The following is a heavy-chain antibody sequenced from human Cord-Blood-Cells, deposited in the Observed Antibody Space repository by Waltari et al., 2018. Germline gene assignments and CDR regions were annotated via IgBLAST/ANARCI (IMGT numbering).Heavy chain of an antibody. CDR1: GGSISSSSYY. J-gene: IGHJ4*02. V-gene: IGHV4-39*01. Sequence: QLQLQESGPGLVKPSETLSLTCTVSGGSISSSSYYWGWIRQPPGKGLEWIGSIYYSGSTYYNPSLKSRVTISVDTSKNQFSLKLSSVTAADTAVYYCATGGPELTGTTYYWGQGTLVTVSS. CDR3: ATGGPELTGTTYY. D-gene: IGHD1-7*01. CDR2: IYYSGST.